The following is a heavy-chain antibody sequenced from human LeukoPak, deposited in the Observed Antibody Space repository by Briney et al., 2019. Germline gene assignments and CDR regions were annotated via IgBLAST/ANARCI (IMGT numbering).Heavy chain of an antibody. V-gene: IGHV3-74*01. D-gene: IGHD1-7*01. J-gene: IGHJ2*01. CDR3: ARAGNYYFDL. CDR2: MNADGRTI. Sequence: GGSLRLSCSASGFTFTDYSMSWVRQVPGKGLVWVARMNADGRTINYADSVKGRFTISRDNAKNTLYLQMNSLRTEDAAVYYCARAGNYYFDLWGRGTQVTVSS. CDR1: GFTFTDYS.